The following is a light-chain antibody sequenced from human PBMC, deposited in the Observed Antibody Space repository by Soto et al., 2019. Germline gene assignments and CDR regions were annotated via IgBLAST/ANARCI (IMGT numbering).Light chain of an antibody. CDR2: DVS. Sequence: HSALTQPASVYGAPGQAITISCTGTSSDVGGYNYVSWYQQHPGKAPKLMIYDVSNRPSGVSNRFSGSKSGNTASLTISGLQAEDEADYYCSSYTSSSTLFGTGTKVTVL. CDR1: SSDVGGYNY. J-gene: IGLJ1*01. V-gene: IGLV2-14*01. CDR3: SSYTSSSTL.